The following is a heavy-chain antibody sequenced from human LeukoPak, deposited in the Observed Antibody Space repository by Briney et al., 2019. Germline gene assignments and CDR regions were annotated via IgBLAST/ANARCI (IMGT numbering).Heavy chain of an antibody. Sequence: GESLKISCKGSGYDLTTYWIGWVRQMPGKGLEWMGIIYPGDSDTRYSPSFQGQVSISADKSISTAYLQWSSLKASDTAMYFCASPRFNGSGLWGQGTMVTVSS. CDR2: IYPGDSDT. V-gene: IGHV5-51*01. D-gene: IGHD3-10*01. J-gene: IGHJ3*01. CDR3: ASPRFNGSGL. CDR1: GYDLTTYW.